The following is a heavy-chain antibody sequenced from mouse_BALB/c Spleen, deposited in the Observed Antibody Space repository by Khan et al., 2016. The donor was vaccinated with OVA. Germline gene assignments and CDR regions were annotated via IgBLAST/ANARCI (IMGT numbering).Heavy chain of an antibody. J-gene: IGHJ3*01. Sequence: VQLQQSGPDLVKPGASVKISCKASGYSFTLYYMTWVKQSHGKSLEWIGRVHPNTGGSDYNQEFKVKALLTVDKSSNTAYMELHRLTSEDSAVYYCARGYGFFAYWGQGTLVTVSA. CDR3: ARGYGFFAY. V-gene: IGHV1-34*01. CDR2: VHPNTGGS. D-gene: IGHD1-2*01. CDR1: GYSFTLYY.